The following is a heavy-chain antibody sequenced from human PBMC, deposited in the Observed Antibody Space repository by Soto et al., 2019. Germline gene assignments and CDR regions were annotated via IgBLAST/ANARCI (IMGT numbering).Heavy chain of an antibody. CDR2: IYNSGST. D-gene: IGHD3-10*01. J-gene: IGHJ4*02. Sequence: WTWIRQPPGKGLEWIGFIYNSGSTHYNPSLRSRVTISVDTSKNQFSLKLRSVTAADTAVYYCASMGYHYGSGSYPLDYWGQGTLFTVSS. CDR3: ASMGYHYGSGSYPLDY. V-gene: IGHV4-59*08.